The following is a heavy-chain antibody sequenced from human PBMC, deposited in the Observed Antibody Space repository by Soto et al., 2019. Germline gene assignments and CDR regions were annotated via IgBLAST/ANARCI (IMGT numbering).Heavy chain of an antibody. J-gene: IGHJ5*02. V-gene: IGHV4-31*03. D-gene: IGHD1-1*01. CDR2: IYYSGST. CDR1: GGSISSGGYY. CDR3: ASCPEGTGPGTVQA. Sequence: PSETLSLTCTVSGGSISSGGYYWSWIRQHPGKGLEWIGYIYYSGSTYYNPSLKSRVTISVDTSKNQFSLKLSSVTAADTAVYYCASCPEGTGPGTVQAWGQGTLVTVSS.